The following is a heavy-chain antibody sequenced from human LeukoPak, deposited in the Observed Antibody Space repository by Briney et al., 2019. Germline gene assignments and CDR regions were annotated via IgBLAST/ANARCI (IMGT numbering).Heavy chain of an antibody. Sequence: ASVKVSCKASGYTFTGYHIHWVRQAPGQGLEWMGWINPNGGGTNYAQNFQGRVTMTRDTSISTVYMELSRLRSDDTAVYYCAREASYDILTGSIDYYCMVVWGQGTTVTVSS. CDR2: INPNGGGT. CDR1: GYTFTGYH. D-gene: IGHD3-9*01. J-gene: IGHJ6*02. V-gene: IGHV1-2*02. CDR3: AREASYDILTGSIDYYCMVV.